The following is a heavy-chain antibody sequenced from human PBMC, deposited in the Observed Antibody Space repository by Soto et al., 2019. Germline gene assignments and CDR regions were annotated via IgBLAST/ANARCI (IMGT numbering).Heavy chain of an antibody. Sequence: ASVKVSCKASGYTFTSYYMHWVRQAPGQGLEWMGIINPSGGSISYAQKFQGRVTMTRDTSTSTVYMELSSLRSEDTAVYYCARDINIPGGDDYRDAFDIWGQGTMVTVSS. V-gene: IGHV1-46*01. J-gene: IGHJ3*02. D-gene: IGHD2-21*02. CDR1: GYTFTSYY. CDR3: ARDINIPGGDDYRDAFDI. CDR2: INPSGGSI.